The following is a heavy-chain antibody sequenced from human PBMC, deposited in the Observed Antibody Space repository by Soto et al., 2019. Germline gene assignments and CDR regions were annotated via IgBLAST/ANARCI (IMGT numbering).Heavy chain of an antibody. CDR3: ARHINTAMLFEMDGMDV. V-gene: IGHV5-51*01. D-gene: IGHD5-18*01. CDR2: IYPGDSDI. CDR1: GYSFTSYW. Sequence: GASLKTSCQGSGYSFTSYWIGWVRQMPGDGLEWMGIIYPGDSDIRYSPSFQGQVTISADKSISTAYLQWSSLTAADTAMYYGARHINTAMLFEMDGMDVWGQGTTVTVSS. J-gene: IGHJ6*02.